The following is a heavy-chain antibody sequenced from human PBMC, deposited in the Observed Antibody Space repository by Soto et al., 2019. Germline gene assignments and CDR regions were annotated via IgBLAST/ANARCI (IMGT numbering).Heavy chain of an antibody. CDR3: ARRWSGTDY. D-gene: IGHD3-10*01. Sequence: SETLSLTCTVSGGSISIYYWNWIRQPPGKGLEWIGYVHYSGTTSYNPSVESRVTISLDTSKNQFSLRLTSVTAADTAVYYCARRWSGTDYWGQGTLVTVS. V-gene: IGHV4-59*01. CDR1: GGSISIYY. J-gene: IGHJ4*02. CDR2: VHYSGTT.